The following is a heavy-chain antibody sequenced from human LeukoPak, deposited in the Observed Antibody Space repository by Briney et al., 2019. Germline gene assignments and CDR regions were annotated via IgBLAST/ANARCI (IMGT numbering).Heavy chain of an antibody. CDR3: ARLSDRDPQHWFDP. CDR1: GASISNNKYF. Sequence: PSETLSLTCAVSGASISNNKYFWAWIRQPPGKGLEWIGTVYYIGTTFCNPSLKSRLTLSVDTSKNQFSLKLGSVTAADTSVYYCARLSDRDPQHWFDPWGQGILVTVSS. D-gene: IGHD3-10*01. CDR2: VYYIGTT. J-gene: IGHJ5*02. V-gene: IGHV4-39*01.